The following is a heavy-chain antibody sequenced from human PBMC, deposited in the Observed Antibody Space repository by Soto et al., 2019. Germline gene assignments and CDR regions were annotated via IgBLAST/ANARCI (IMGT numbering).Heavy chain of an antibody. Sequence: QVHLVESGGGVVQPGGSLRLSCAASGFTINRNDMYWVRQAPGKGLEWVAVMSFDGNHQHYADSVKGRFTISRDNSKNTLSLDMNSLRRDDTAVYYCASCERFPRVGVDYYALDVWGQGTMVIVSS. CDR3: ASCERFPRVGVDYYALDV. D-gene: IGHD3-3*01. V-gene: IGHV3-30*03. J-gene: IGHJ6*02. CDR1: GFTINRND. CDR2: MSFDGNHQ.